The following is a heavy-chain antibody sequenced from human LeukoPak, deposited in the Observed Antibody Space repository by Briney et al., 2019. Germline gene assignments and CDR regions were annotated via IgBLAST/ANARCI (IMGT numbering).Heavy chain of an antibody. CDR3: VRDNLENQWLERSY. Sequence: GGSLRLSCAASGFTFSLYNMNWVRQAPGKGLEWVSQISASETSIKYAGSVRGRFTISRDNVKNSVYLQINSLRAEDTAIYYCVRDNLENQWLERSYWGQGTLVTVSS. D-gene: IGHD6-19*01. CDR1: GFTFSLYN. CDR2: ISASETSI. V-gene: IGHV3-48*03. J-gene: IGHJ4*02.